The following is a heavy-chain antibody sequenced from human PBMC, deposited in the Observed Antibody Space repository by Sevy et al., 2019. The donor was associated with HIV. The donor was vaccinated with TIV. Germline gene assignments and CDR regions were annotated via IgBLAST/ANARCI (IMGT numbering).Heavy chain of an antibody. Sequence: GGSLRLSCTASGFTFSNYWMNWVRQAPGKGPEWVANIKEDGSEKYYVDSVKGRFTISRDNAKNSLYLQMNSLRAEDTAVYFCAGQGAFDIWGQGTMVTVSS. CDR2: IKEDGSEK. J-gene: IGHJ3*02. V-gene: IGHV3-7*01. CDR3: AGQGAFDI. CDR1: GFTFSNYW.